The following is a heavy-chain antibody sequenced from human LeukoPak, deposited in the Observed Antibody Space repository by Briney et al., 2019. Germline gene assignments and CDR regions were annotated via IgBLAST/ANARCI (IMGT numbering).Heavy chain of an antibody. V-gene: IGHV3-74*01. CDR2: INSDGSTT. Sequence: GGSLRLSCAASGFTFSSYWMHWVRQAPGKGLVWVSHINSDGSTTNYADSVKGRFTISRDNAKSSLYLQMNSLRAEDTAVYYCATMYSGTYYFDYWGQGALVTVSS. CDR3: ATMYSGTYYFDY. J-gene: IGHJ4*02. D-gene: IGHD1-26*01. CDR1: GFTFSSYW.